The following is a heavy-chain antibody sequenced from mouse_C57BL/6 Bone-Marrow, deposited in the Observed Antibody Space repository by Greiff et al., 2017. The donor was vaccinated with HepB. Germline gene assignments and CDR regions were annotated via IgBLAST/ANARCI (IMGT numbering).Heavy chain of an antibody. CDR1: GFSLTSYG. CDR3: ARNRGYYGNYGYFDV. J-gene: IGHJ1*03. D-gene: IGHD2-1*01. V-gene: IGHV2-2*01. CDR2: IWSGGST. Sequence: VQLVESGPGLVQPSQSLSITCTVSGFSLTSYGVHWVRQSPGKGLEWLGVIWSGGSTDYNAAFISRLSISKDNSKSQVFFKMNSLQADDTAIYYCARNRGYYGNYGYFDVWGTGTTVTVSS.